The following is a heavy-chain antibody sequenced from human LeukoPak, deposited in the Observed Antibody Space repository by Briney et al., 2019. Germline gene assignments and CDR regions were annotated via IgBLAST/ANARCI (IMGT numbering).Heavy chain of an antibody. J-gene: IGHJ4*02. D-gene: IGHD4-17*01. CDR1: GFTFSRYW. V-gene: IGHV3-7*01. CDR2: MKQDGSEK. CDR3: AKIADYGDYAEY. Sequence: GGSLRLSCAASGFTFSRYWMSWARQAPGKGLEWVANMKQDGSEKYHVDSVEGRFTISRDNAKNSLYLQMNSLRAEDTAVYYCAKIADYGDYAEYWGQGTLVTVSS.